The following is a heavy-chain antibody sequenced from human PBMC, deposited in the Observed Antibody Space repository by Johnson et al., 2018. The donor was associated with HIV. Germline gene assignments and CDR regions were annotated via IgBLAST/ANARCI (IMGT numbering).Heavy chain of an antibody. CDR2: ISYDGSNR. V-gene: IGHV3-30*04. D-gene: IGHD4-17*01. CDR1: GFTFSSYA. J-gene: IGHJ3*02. Sequence: QVQLVESGGGVVQPGRSLRLSCAASGFTFSSYAMHWVRQAPGKGLEWVAVISYDGSNRHYADSVNGRFTISRDISKSTLYLQMNSLRTDDTAVYYCARAMYADDYGDYLFLAPRLDAFDIWGPGTIVTVSS. CDR3: ARAMYADDYGDYLFLAPRLDAFDI.